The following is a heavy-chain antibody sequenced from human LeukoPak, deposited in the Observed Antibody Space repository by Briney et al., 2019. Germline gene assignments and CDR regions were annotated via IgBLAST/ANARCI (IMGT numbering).Heavy chain of an antibody. CDR3: AKGALYGSGSYYTAFDI. CDR2: ITSSGDRM. J-gene: IGHJ3*02. CDR1: GFTFGSYA. D-gene: IGHD3-10*01. V-gene: IGHV3-23*01. Sequence: PGGSLRLSCAASGFTFGSYAMTWVRQAPEQGLEWVSTITSSGDRMFYADSVKGRFTISRDNSKNTLYLQVNSLRAGDTALYYCAKGALYGSGSYYTAFDIWGQGTVVTVSS.